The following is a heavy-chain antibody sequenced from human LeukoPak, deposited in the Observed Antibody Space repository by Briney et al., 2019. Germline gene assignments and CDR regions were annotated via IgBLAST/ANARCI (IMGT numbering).Heavy chain of an antibody. CDR1: GFTFSSYW. V-gene: IGHV3-74*01. J-gene: IGHJ6*03. CDR3: AKRGDYYYYYYMDV. Sequence: GGSLRLSCAASGFTFSSYWMHWVRQAPGKGLVWVSRINSDGSSTSYADSVKGRFTISRDHSKNTLYLQMNSLRAEDTAVYYCAKRGDYYYYYYMDVWGKGTTVTISS. CDR2: INSDGSST. D-gene: IGHD3-16*01.